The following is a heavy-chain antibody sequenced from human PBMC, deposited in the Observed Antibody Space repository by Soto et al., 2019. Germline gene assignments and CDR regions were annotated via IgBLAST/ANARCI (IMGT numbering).Heavy chain of an antibody. CDR3: ARDGMLLGDYAWFDP. V-gene: IGHV4-30-4*01. D-gene: IGHD4-17*01. Sequence: QVQLQESGPGLVKPSQTLSLTCTVSGGSISSGDYYWSWIRQPPGKGLEWIGYIYYSGSTYYNPPLKSRVTISVDTSKNQFSLKLSSVTAADTAVYYCARDGMLLGDYAWFDPWGQGTLVTVSS. CDR2: IYYSGST. CDR1: GGSISSGDYY. J-gene: IGHJ5*02.